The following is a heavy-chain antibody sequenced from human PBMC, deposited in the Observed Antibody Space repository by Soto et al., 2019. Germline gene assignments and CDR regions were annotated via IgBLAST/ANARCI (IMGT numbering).Heavy chain of an antibody. CDR3: AKMSSENYYDPVFS. CDR2: ISSTGNTI. V-gene: IGHV3-11*01. Sequence: QVQLVESGGGLVQTSGSLRIACVASGFTFSDYYMSWVRQAPGKGLEWVSYISSTGNTIYYADSVKGRFTISRDNAKNSVYLQMNNLRAEDTALYFCAKMSSENYYDPVFSWGLGTLVTVSS. CDR1: GFTFSDYY. D-gene: IGHD3-22*01. J-gene: IGHJ4*02.